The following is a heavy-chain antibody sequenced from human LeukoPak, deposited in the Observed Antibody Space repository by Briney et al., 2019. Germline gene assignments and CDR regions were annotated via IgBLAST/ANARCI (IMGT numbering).Heavy chain of an antibody. Sequence: GGSLRLSCAASGFTFSTYAMSWVRQAPGKGLEWLCGITGSGDTTHHVDSVKGRFTVSRDNSKNTLYLQMNSLRAEDTAVYYCAKACGYSYGSFGDYYYMDVWGKGTTVTVSS. V-gene: IGHV3-23*01. CDR2: ITGSGDTT. D-gene: IGHD5-18*01. CDR1: GFTFSTYA. J-gene: IGHJ6*03. CDR3: AKACGYSYGSFGDYYYMDV.